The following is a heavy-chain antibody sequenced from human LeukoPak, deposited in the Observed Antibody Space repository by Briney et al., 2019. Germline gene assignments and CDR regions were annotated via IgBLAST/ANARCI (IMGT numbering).Heavy chain of an antibody. CDR2: ISGNAYST. D-gene: IGHD2-15*01. V-gene: IGHV3-23*01. CDR3: AKVPDYCSGTSCYSPLDY. CDR1: GFTFPTYA. J-gene: IGHJ4*02. Sequence: GESLRLSCAASGFTFPTYAMSWVRQAPGKGLEWVAAISGNAYSTYYTDSVKGRFTISRDNSKNTLYLQIHGLRAEDTAVYYCAKVPDYCSGTSCYSPLDYWGQGTLVTVSS.